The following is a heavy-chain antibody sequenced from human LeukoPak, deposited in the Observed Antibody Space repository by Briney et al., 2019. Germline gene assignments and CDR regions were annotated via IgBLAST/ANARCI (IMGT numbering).Heavy chain of an antibody. V-gene: IGHV1-46*01. Sequence: ASVKVSCKASGYTFTSYYMHWVRQAPGQGLEWMGIINPSGGSTSYAQKFQGRVTMTRDTSTSTVYMELSSLRSEDTAVYYCAANGYCGTDCYYYFDYWGQGTLVTASS. CDR2: INPSGGST. CDR1: GYTFTSYY. J-gene: IGHJ4*02. D-gene: IGHD2-21*02. CDR3: AANGYCGTDCYYYFDY.